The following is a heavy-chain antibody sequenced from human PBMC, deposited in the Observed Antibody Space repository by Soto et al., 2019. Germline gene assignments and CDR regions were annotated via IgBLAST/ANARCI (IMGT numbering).Heavy chain of an antibody. Sequence: QVHLVQSGAEVKKPGASVKVSCKGSGYAFTTYGITWVRQAPGQGLEWMGWISAHNGNTNYAQKLQGRVTVTRDTSPSTAYMELRSLRSDDKAVYYCARGRYWEYWGQGDLVTVSS. CDR2: ISAHNGNT. J-gene: IGHJ4*02. V-gene: IGHV1-18*01. CDR3: ARGRYWEY. CDR1: GYAFTTYG. D-gene: IGHD2-8*02.